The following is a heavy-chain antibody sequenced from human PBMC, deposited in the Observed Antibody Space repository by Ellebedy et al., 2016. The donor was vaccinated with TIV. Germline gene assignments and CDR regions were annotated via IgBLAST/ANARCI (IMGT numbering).Heavy chain of an antibody. D-gene: IGHD1-14*01. CDR3: AREPPEPDIYYRMDV. J-gene: IGHJ6*02. V-gene: IGHV3-53*01. Sequence: PGGSLRLSCAASGFTVSSNYMSWVPQAQGKGLEWVSVIYSGGSTYYADSVKGRFTISRDNSKNTLYLQMNSLRAEETAVYYCAREPPEPDIYYRMDVWGQGTTVTVSS. CDR1: GFTVSSNY. CDR2: IYSGGST.